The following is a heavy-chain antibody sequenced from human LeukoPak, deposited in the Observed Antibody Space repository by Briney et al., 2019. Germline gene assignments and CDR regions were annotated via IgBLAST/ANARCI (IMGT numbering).Heavy chain of an antibody. J-gene: IGHJ4*02. CDR2: INPNSGGT. V-gene: IGHV1-2*02. Sequence: ASVKVSCKASGYSFTDYYIHWVRQAPGQGLEWMGWINPNSGGTNSAQKFQGRVSMTRDTSINTAYMEMRRLRSDDTAVYYCARGSRGRSSWFLYDSSAIPYPPFDYWGQGTLVTVSS. CDR1: GYSFTDYY. D-gene: IGHD3-22*01. CDR3: ARGSRGRSSWFLYDSSAIPYPPFDY.